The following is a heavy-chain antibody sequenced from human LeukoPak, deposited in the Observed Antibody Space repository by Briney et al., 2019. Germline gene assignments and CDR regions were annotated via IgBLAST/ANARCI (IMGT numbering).Heavy chain of an antibody. CDR1: GYAFTSYY. CDR2: INPSGGST. D-gene: IGHD6-13*01. V-gene: IGHV1-46*01. CDR3: QAAGTSSFDY. Sequence: ASVKVSCKASGYAFTSYYMHWVRQAPGQGLEWMGIINPSGGSTSYAQKFQGRVTMTRDTSTSTVYMELSSLRSEDTAVYYCQAAGTSSFDYWGQGTLVTVSS. J-gene: IGHJ4*02.